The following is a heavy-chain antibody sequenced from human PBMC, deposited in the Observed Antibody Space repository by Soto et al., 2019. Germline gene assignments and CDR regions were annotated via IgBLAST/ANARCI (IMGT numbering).Heavy chain of an antibody. V-gene: IGHV1-3*01. J-gene: IGHJ4*02. CDR3: ARGVRYFDWPPYYFDS. CDR2: INAGNGNT. Sequence: GASVKVSCKASGYTFTSYAMHWVRQAPGQRLEWMGWINAGNGNTKYSQKFQGRVTITRDTSASTAYMELSSLRSEDTAVYYCARGVRYFDWPPYYFDSWAQRTLVPVSS. CDR1: GYTFTSYA. D-gene: IGHD3-9*01.